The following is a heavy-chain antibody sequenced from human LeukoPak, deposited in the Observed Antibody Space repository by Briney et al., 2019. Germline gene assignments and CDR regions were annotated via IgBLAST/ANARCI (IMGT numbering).Heavy chain of an antibody. D-gene: IGHD1-26*01. CDR3: AKGDTTWELPHDY. CDR1: GFPFRSYA. V-gene: IGHV3-30*02. Sequence: PGGSLRLSCAASGFPFRSYAMHWVRQAPGKGLEWVAFIRYDGSYKYYADSVKGRFTISRDNSKNTLYLQMNSLRAEDTAVYYCAKGDTTWELPHDYWGQGTLVTVSS. CDR2: IRYDGSYK. J-gene: IGHJ4*02.